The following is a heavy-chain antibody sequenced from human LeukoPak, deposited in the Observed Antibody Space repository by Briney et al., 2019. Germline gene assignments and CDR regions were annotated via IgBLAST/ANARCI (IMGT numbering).Heavy chain of an antibody. CDR3: ARSVPAGWFDP. D-gene: IGHD2-2*01. J-gene: IGHJ5*02. CDR1: GGSISSGDYY. CDR2: IYYSGST. V-gene: IGHV4-30-4*08. Sequence: PSQTLSLTCTVSGGSISSGDYYWSWIRQPPGKGLEWIGYIYYSGSTYYNPSLKSRVTISVDTYKHQCPLKLSSVTAADTAVYYCARSVPAGWFDPWGQGTLVTVSS.